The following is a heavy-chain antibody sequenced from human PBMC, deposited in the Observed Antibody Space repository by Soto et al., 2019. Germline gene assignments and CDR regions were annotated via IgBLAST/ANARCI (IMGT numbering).Heavy chain of an antibody. D-gene: IGHD6-19*01. CDR2: ISYDGSNK. CDR1: GVSFSSYG. V-gene: IGHV3-30*03. CDR3: VAGQYFFDY. J-gene: IGHJ4*02. Sequence: QVQLVESGGGVVQPGRSLRLSCAASGVSFSSYGMQWVRQAPGKGLEWVAVISYDGSNKYYADSVKDRFTISRDNSKKTLYLQMNSLRADDTAVYYCVAGQYFFDYCGQGTLVTVSS.